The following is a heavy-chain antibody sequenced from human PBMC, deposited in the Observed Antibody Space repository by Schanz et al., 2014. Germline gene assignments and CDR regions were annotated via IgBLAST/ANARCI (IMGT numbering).Heavy chain of an antibody. Sequence: VHLLESGGGLVKPGGSLRLSCVASGFAFSSFAMTWVRQAPGRGLEWVSIISGSGGNTYYADAVRGRFTISRDNSKTTVYLQLNSLRAEDTAVYYCARDFHGYGPHLDYWGQGSLVTVSS. CDR1: GFAFSSFA. D-gene: IGHD5-12*01. V-gene: IGHV3-23*01. CDR3: ARDFHGYGPHLDY. J-gene: IGHJ4*02. CDR2: ISGSGGNT.